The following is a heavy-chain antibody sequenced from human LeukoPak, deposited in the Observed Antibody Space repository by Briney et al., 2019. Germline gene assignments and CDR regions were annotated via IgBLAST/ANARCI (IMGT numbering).Heavy chain of an antibody. CDR1: GGSITNSSYY. V-gene: IGHV4-39*01. CDR2: IYYGGST. D-gene: IGHD1-26*01. Sequence: PSETLSLTSAISGGSITNSSYYWGWIRQPPGKGLEWIGSIYYGGSTYYNPSLKGRVTISVDTSKNQFSLKLSSVTAADTAVYYCARQGWELLEYYFDYWGQGTLVTVSS. J-gene: IGHJ4*02. CDR3: ARQGWELLEYYFDY.